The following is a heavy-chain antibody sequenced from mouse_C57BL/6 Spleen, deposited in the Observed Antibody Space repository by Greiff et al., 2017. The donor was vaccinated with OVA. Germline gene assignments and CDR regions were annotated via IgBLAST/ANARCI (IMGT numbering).Heavy chain of an antibody. Sequence: QVQLQQPGAELVMPGASVKLSCKASGYTFTSYWMHWVKQRPGQGLEWIGEIDPSDSYTNYNQKFKGKSTLTVDKSSSTAYMQLSSLTSEDSAVYYCARTGTYYFDYWGQGTTLTVSS. CDR3: ARTGTYYFDY. CDR2: IDPSDSYT. D-gene: IGHD4-1*01. CDR1: GYTFTSYW. J-gene: IGHJ2*01. V-gene: IGHV1-69*01.